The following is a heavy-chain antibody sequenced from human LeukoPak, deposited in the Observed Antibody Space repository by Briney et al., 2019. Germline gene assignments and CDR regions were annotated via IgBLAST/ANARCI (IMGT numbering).Heavy chain of an antibody. CDR1: GGSISSGGYY. V-gene: IGHV4-30-2*01. D-gene: IGHD6-13*01. CDR3: ARSGSSWYSGY. Sequence: PSQTLSLTCTVSGGSISSGGYYWSWIRQPPGKGLEWIGYIYHSGSTYYNPSLKSRVTISVDRSKNQFSLKLSSVTAADTAVYYCARSGSSWYSGYWGQGTLVTVSS. J-gene: IGHJ4*02. CDR2: IYHSGST.